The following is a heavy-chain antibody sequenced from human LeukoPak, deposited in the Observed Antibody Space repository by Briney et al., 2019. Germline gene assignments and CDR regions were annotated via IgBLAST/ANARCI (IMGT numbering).Heavy chain of an antibody. CDR2: IYYSGST. J-gene: IGHJ4*02. CDR1: GGSISRYY. V-gene: IGHV4-59*01. Sequence: KPSETLSLTCTVSGGSISRYYWSWIRQPPGKGLEWIGNIYYSGSTNYNPSLKSRVTISVDTSKNQFSLKVTSVTAAGTAVYYCARDYYDSGSSALWGQGTLVTVSS. CDR3: ARDYYDSGSSAL. D-gene: IGHD3-10*01.